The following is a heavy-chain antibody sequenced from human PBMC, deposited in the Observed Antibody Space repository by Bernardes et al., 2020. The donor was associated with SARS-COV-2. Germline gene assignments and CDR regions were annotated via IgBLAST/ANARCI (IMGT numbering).Heavy chain of an antibody. D-gene: IGHD3-3*01. J-gene: IGHJ6*02. Sequence: GGSLRLSCAASGFTFSSYWMSWVRQAPGKGLEWVANIKQDGSEKYYVDSVKGRFTISRDNAKNSLYLQMNSLRAEDTAVYYCARDSPYYDFWSGYYAAAYYYYYGMDVWGQGTTVTVSS. V-gene: IGHV3-7*01. CDR3: ARDSPYYDFWSGYYAAAYYYYYGMDV. CDR2: IKQDGSEK. CDR1: GFTFSSYW.